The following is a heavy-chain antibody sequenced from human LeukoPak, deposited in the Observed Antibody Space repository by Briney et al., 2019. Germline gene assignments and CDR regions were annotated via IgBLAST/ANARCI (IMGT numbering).Heavy chain of an antibody. J-gene: IGHJ5*01. D-gene: IGHD3-10*01. Sequence: GGPLTLSCAASGFTFSSYNMNWVRQAPGKGLDWVSYISSSGSSITYADSVKSLLTISRDNVKNSLYLQMNGLRAEDTSVYYCVRRKANSDGEFDFWGQGTLVTVSS. V-gene: IGHV3-48*04. CDR1: GFTFSSYN. CDR3: VRRKANSDGEFDF. CDR2: ISSSGSSI.